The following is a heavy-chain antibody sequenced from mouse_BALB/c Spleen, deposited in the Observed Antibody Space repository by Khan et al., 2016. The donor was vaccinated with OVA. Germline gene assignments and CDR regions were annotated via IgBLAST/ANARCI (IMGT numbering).Heavy chain of an antibody. J-gene: IGHJ3*01. D-gene: IGHD2-14*01. CDR2: INPSNGYT. CDR3: VRDGGYYRNDCWFAY. CDR1: GYTFTSYT. V-gene: IGHV1-4*01. Sequence: QMQLEESGAELARPGASVKMSCKASGYTFTSYTINWIKQRPGQGLEWIGYINPSNGYTNYNQKCKDKATLTADKSSTTAYMQLSSLTSDDSAVYNCVRDGGYYRNDCWFAYWGQGTLVTVSA.